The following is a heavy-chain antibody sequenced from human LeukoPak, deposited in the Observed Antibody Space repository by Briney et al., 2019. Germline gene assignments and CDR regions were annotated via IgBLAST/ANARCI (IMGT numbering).Heavy chain of an antibody. CDR1: GGSISSYY. D-gene: IGHD3-16*01. V-gene: IGHV4-59*01. J-gene: IGHJ4*02. Sequence: SETLSLTCTVSGGSISSYYWSWIRQPPGKGLEWIGYIYYSGSTNYNPSLKSRVTMSVDTSKNQFSLKLSSVTAADTAVYYCARYCLAYTYDFWGQGTLVTVSS. CDR3: ARYCLAYTYDF. CDR2: IYYSGST.